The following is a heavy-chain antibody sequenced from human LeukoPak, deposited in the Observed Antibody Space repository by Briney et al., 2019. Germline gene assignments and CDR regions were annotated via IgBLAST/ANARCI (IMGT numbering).Heavy chain of an antibody. D-gene: IGHD6-13*01. V-gene: IGHV1-2*02. Sequence: ASVKVSCKASGYTFTGYYMHWVRQAPGQGLEWMGWINPNSGGTNYAQKFQGRVTMTRDTSISTAYMELSRLRSDDTAVYYCARPSSSWSANFDYWGQGTLVTVSS. CDR1: GYTFTGYY. J-gene: IGHJ4*02. CDR2: INPNSGGT. CDR3: ARPSSSWSANFDY.